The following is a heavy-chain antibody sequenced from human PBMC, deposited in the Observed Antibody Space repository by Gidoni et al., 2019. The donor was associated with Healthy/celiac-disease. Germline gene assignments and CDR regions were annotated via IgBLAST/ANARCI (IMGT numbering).Heavy chain of an antibody. J-gene: IGHJ6*02. CDR2: ISYDGSKK. CDR3: ARDWGDDYGDYNHLGYYYYGMDV. D-gene: IGHD4-17*01. Sequence: QVQLVESGGGVVQPGRSLRLSCAASGFTFSSYAMHWVRPAPGKGLEWVAVISYDGSKKYYADSVKGRFTIARDNSKNTLYLQMNSLRAEDTAVYYCARDWGDDYGDYNHLGYYYYGMDVWGQGTTVTVSS. V-gene: IGHV3-30*04. CDR1: GFTFSSYA.